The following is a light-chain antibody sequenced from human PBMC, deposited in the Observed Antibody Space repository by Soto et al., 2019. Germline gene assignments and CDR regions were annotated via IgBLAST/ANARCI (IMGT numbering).Light chain of an antibody. J-gene: IGLJ3*02. CDR1: SSNIGSEY. CDR3: AARDDSLSGHWV. Sequence: QSVLTQPPSASGTPGQRVPISCSGSSSNIGSEYVVWYQHLPGTAPKLLIYRNNQRPSGVPDRFAGSKSGTSASLAISGLRSEDEADYYCAARDDSLSGHWVFGGGTKVTVL. V-gene: IGLV1-47*01. CDR2: RNN.